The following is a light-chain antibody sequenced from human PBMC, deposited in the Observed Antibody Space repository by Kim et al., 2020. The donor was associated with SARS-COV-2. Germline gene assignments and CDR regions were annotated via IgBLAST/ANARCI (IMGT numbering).Light chain of an antibody. J-gene: IGKJ2*03. CDR3: HQYNHWPVS. V-gene: IGKV3-15*01. Sequence: SGSPGERATVSCRASQTVSRSLAWYQQTPGQAPRLLIYDASFRATSVPDRFSGWGSGTEFTLIISSLQSEDSAVYYCHQYNHWPVSFGQGTKLEI. CDR2: DAS. CDR1: QTVSRS.